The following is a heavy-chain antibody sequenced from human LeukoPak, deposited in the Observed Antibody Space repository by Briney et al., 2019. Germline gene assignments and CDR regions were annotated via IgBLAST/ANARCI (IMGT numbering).Heavy chain of an antibody. Sequence: SETLSLTCTVSSGSISSGSYYWSWIRQPAGKGLEWIGRIYTSGSTNYNPSLKSRVTISVDTSKNQFSLKLSSVTAADTAVYYCAREENAFDIWGQGTMVTVSS. J-gene: IGHJ3*02. CDR2: IYTSGST. V-gene: IGHV4-61*02. CDR1: SGSISSGSYY. CDR3: AREENAFDI.